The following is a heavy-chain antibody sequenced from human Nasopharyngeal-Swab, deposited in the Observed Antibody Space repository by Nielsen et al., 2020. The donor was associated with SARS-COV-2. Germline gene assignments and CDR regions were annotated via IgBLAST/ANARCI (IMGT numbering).Heavy chain of an antibody. CDR1: GFTFSSYS. V-gene: IGHV3-23*01. Sequence: GGSLRLSCAASGFTFSSYSMNWIRQAPGKGLEWVSSIRVSGDTTYYADSVKGRFTISRDSSKNTLYLQMNSLRAEDTALYYCAKVKSGTSYDAFDIWGQGTMVTVSS. CDR2: IRVSGDTT. CDR3: AKVKSGTSYDAFDI. D-gene: IGHD1-26*01. J-gene: IGHJ3*02.